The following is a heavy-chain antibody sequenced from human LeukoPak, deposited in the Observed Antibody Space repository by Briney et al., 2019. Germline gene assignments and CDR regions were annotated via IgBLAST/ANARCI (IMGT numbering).Heavy chain of an antibody. Sequence: GGSLRLSCAASGFTFSSYSMNWVRQAPGKGLEWVSSISSSSSYIYYADSVKGRFTISRDNAKNSLYLQMNSLRAEDTAMYYCARDGAVAGRIFFQHWGQGTLVTVSS. CDR3: ARDGAVAGRIFFQH. V-gene: IGHV3-21*01. CDR1: GFTFSSYS. CDR2: ISSSSSYI. J-gene: IGHJ1*01. D-gene: IGHD6-19*01.